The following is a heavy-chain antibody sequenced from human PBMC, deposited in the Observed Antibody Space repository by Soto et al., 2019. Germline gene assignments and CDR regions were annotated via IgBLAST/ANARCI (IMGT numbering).Heavy chain of an antibody. CDR3: ARSSLIAVAGTWLGYFDY. D-gene: IGHD6-19*01. CDR2: IYYSGKT. Sequence: PSETLSLTCTVSGGSISSYYWSWIRQPPGKGLEWIGYIYYSGKTNYNPSLKSRVTISVDTSKNQFSLKLSSVTAADTAVYYCARSSLIAVAGTWLGYFDYWGQGTLVTV. V-gene: IGHV4-59*01. J-gene: IGHJ4*02. CDR1: GGSISSYY.